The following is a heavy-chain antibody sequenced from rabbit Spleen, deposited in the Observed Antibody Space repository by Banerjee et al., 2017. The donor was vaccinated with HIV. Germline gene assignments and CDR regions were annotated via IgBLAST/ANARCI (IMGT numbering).Heavy chain of an antibody. D-gene: IGHD1-1*01. CDR2: IYTGNGKT. CDR3: ARDSGSGHYIDVLFSL. Sequence: QSLEESGGDLVKPEGSLTLTCTASGFSFSTSYYICWVRQAPGKGLEWIGCIYTGNGKTYYASWAKGRFTISKTSSTVDLKMTSLTVADTATYFCARDSGSGHYIDVLFSLWGPGTLVTVS. CDR1: GFSFSTSYY. V-gene: IGHV1S40*01. J-gene: IGHJ4*01.